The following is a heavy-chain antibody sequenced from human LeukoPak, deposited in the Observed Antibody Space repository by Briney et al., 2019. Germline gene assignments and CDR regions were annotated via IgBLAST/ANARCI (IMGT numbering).Heavy chain of an antibody. CDR2: MNPSSGNT. CDR1: GYTFSNYD. V-gene: IGHV1-8*01. Sequence: ASVTVSCKASGYTFSNYDINXXXXXTGXXXXXXGWMNPSSGNTGYAQKFQDRVTMTRNTTINKAYMQLSSLTSEDTAVYYCARGPSCSSMTCPYWFDPWGQGTLVTVSS. D-gene: IGHD2-2*01. J-gene: IGHJ5*02. CDR3: ARGPSCSSMTCPYWFDP.